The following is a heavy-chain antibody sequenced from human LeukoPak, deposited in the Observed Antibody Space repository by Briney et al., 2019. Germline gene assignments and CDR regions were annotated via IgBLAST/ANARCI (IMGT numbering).Heavy chain of an antibody. V-gene: IGHV3-21*01. D-gene: IGHD3-10*01. CDR1: GFTFSSYS. CDR3: AKAAYYYGSGSYFWFDY. CDR2: ISSSSSYI. J-gene: IGHJ4*02. Sequence: PGGSLRLSCAASGFTFSSYSMNWVRQAPGKGLEWVSSISSSSSYIYYADSVKGRFTISRDNAKNSLYLQMNSLRAEDTAVYYCAKAAYYYGSGSYFWFDYWGQGTLVTVSS.